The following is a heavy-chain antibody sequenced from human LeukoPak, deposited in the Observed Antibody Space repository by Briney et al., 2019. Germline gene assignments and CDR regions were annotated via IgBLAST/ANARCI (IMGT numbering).Heavy chain of an antibody. CDR1: GFTFSTYA. Sequence: GGSLRLSCAASGFTFSTYAMNWVRQAPGKGLEWVSAITGSGTFTDYADSVKGRFTISRDNSKNTLYLQMNSLRAEDTAVYYCAKRSAESSGYFDYWGQGTLVTVSS. V-gene: IGHV3-23*01. CDR2: ITGSGTFT. D-gene: IGHD6-19*01. J-gene: IGHJ4*02. CDR3: AKRSAESSGYFDY.